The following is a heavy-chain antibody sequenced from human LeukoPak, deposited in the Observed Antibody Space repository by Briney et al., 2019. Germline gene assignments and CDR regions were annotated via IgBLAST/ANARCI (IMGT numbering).Heavy chain of an antibody. Sequence: ASVKVSCKASGYTFTGYYMHWVRQAPGQGLEWMGWINPNSGGTNYAQKFQGRVTMTRDTSISTAYMELSRLRSDDTAVYYCARERQTTILGVVIKMREFDYWGQGTLVTVSS. CDR2: INPNSGGT. V-gene: IGHV1-2*02. CDR3: ARERQTTILGVVIKMREFDY. D-gene: IGHD3-3*01. J-gene: IGHJ4*02. CDR1: GYTFTGYY.